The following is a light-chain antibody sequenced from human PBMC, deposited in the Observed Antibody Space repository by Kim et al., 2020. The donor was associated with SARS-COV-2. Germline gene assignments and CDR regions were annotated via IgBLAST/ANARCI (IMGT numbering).Light chain of an antibody. J-gene: IGLJ3*02. Sequence: AAGQTARVACGGKDIETKNVHWYQQKPGQAPVLVIYNDNDRPAGIPERFSGSNSGNTATLTISRVEAGDEADYYCQVWDSNSDPWVFGGGTQLTVL. V-gene: IGLV3-21*01. CDR3: QVWDSNSDPWV. CDR1: DIETKN. CDR2: NDN.